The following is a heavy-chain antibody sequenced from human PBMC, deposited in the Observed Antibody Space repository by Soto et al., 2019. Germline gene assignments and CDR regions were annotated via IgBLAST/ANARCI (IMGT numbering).Heavy chain of an antibody. V-gene: IGHV4-34*01. CDR1: GGSFSGYY. J-gene: IGHJ4*02. Sequence: PSETLSLTCAVYGGSFSGYYWSWIRQPPGKGLEWIGEINHSGSTNYNPSLKSRVTISVDTSKNQFSLKLSSVTAADTAVYYCARGLTFTSGILYYFDYWGQGTLVTVSS. CDR2: INHSGST. D-gene: IGHD3-16*01. CDR3: ARGLTFTSGILYYFDY.